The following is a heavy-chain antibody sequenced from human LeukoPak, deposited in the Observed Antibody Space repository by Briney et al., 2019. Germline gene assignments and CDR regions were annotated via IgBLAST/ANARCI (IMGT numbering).Heavy chain of an antibody. CDR1: GFTFSNYA. D-gene: IGHD3-16*01. CDR2: ISYDGSTK. CDR3: ATYTHWVAGDV. V-gene: IGHV3-30*04. Sequence: PGGSLRLSCAASGFTFSNYAMHWVRQAPGKGLEWVAVISYDGSTKYYPDSVKGRFTISRDNSKNTLYLQMSSLRAEDTAVYYCATYTHWVAGDVWGQGTTVTVSS. J-gene: IGHJ6*02.